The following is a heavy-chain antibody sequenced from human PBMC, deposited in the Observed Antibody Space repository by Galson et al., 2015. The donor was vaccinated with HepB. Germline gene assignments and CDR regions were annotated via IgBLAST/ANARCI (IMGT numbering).Heavy chain of an antibody. V-gene: IGHV3-48*04. Sequence: SLRLSCAASGFTFSSYSMNWVRQAPGKGLEWVSYISSSSSTIYYEDSVKGRSTISRDNAKNSLYLQMNSLRAEDPAVYYCARRPRWELTYYYYYGMDVWGQGTTVTVSS. J-gene: IGHJ6*02. CDR3: ARRPRWELTYYYYYGMDV. CDR1: GFTFSSYS. CDR2: ISSSSSTI. D-gene: IGHD1-26*01.